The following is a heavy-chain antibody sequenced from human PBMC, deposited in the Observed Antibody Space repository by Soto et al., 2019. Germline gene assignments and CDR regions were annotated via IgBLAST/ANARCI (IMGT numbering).Heavy chain of an antibody. CDR3: ARDDATYCGGDCYRYFFYGLDV. J-gene: IGHJ6*02. CDR2: IIPMFGTA. D-gene: IGHD2-21*02. V-gene: IGHV1-69*01. Sequence: QVQLVQSGAGVKKPGSSVKVSCKASGGTFSNHAISWVRQAPGQGLEWMGGIIPMFGTADYAQKFQGRVTITADESTTTAHMELSSLRSEDSAVYYCARDDATYCGGDCYRYFFYGLDVWGQGTTVTVSS. CDR1: GGTFSNHA.